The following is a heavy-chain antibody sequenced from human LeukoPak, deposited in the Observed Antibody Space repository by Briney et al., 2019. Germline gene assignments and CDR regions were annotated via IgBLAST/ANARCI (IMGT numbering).Heavy chain of an antibody. CDR3: AREIRLYYGSGSSYWFDP. CDR1: GGSISSSSYY. Sequence: PSETLSLTCTVSGGSISSSSYYWGWIRQPPGKGLEWIGSIYYSGSTYYNPSLKSRVTISVDTSKNQFSLKLSSVTAADTAVYYCAREIRLYYGSGSSYWFDPWGQGTLVTVSS. J-gene: IGHJ5*02. V-gene: IGHV4-39*02. CDR2: IYYSGST. D-gene: IGHD3-10*01.